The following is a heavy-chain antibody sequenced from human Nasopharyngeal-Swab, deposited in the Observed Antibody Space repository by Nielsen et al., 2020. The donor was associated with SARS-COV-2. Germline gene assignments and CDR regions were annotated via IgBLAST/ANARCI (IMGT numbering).Heavy chain of an antibody. V-gene: IGHV3-30-3*02. J-gene: IGHJ6*03. CDR2: ISYDGSNK. CDR1: GFTFSSYA. Sequence: GGSLRLSCAASGFTFSSYAMHWVRQAPGKGLEWVAVISYDGSNKYYADSVKGRFTISRDNAKNSLYLQMNSLRAEDTALYYCAKLTDYYYYMDVWGKGTTVTVSS. CDR3: AKLTDYYYYMDV. D-gene: IGHD3-9*01.